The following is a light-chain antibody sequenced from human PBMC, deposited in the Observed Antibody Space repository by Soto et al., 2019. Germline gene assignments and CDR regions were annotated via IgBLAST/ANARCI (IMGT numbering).Light chain of an antibody. CDR2: GAS. V-gene: IGKV3-20*01. J-gene: IGKJ5*01. CDR1: QSVSSSY. CDR3: QQYGSSPPD. Sequence: EIVLTQSPGTLSLSPGERATLSCRASQSVSSSYLAWYQQKPGQAPRLLIYGASSRATGIPDRFSGSGSGTDFTLTISRLAPEDFAVYYCQQYGSSPPDFGQGTRLEIK.